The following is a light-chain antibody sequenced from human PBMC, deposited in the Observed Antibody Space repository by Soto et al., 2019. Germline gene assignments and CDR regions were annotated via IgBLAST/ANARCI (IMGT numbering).Light chain of an antibody. Sequence: QSVLTQPASVSGSPGQSITISCTGTSNDIGNYNYVSWHQHHPGKAPKLMIYDVSNRPSGVSNRFSGSKSGNTASLTISGLQAEDEADYYCSSYTTSTTVIFGGGTKLTVL. CDR2: DVS. CDR3: SSYTTSTTVI. CDR1: SNDIGNYNY. J-gene: IGLJ2*01. V-gene: IGLV2-14*03.